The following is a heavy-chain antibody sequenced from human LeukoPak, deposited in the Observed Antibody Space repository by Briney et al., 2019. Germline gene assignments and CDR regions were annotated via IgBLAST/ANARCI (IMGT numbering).Heavy chain of an antibody. D-gene: IGHD1-20*01. CDR1: GYSFTSYW. CDR3: ARLPYNWNGPPGY. J-gene: IGHJ4*02. V-gene: IGHV5-51*01. CDR2: IYPGDSNT. Sequence: GESQKISCKGSGYSFTSYWIGWVRQMPGKGLEWMGIIYPGDSNTRYSPSFQGQVTISADKSISTAYLQWSSLKASDTAMYYCARLPYNWNGPPGYWGQGTLVTVSS.